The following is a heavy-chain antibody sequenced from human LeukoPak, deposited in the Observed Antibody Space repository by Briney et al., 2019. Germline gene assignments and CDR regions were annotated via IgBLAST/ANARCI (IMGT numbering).Heavy chain of an antibody. CDR3: ARGPNGWWLRDGYYYYMDV. V-gene: IGHV4-59*01. CDR1: GGSISSYY. CDR2: IYYSGST. Sequence: SETLSLTCTVSGGSISSYYWSWIRQPPGKGLEWIGHIYYSGSTNYNPSLKSRVTISVDTSKNQFSLKLSSVTAADTAVCYCARGPNGWWLRDGYYYYMDVWGKGTTVTVSS. J-gene: IGHJ6*03. D-gene: IGHD2-15*01.